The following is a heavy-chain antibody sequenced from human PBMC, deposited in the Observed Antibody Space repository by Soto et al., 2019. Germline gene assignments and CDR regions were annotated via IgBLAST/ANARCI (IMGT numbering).Heavy chain of an antibody. CDR1: GFTFSGYW. J-gene: IGHJ6*02. Sequence: GGSLRLSCAASGFTFSGYWMNWVRQVPGKGLVWVSDINTDGSSTTYADSVKGRFTTSRDDAKNTLHLQMNSLRVEDTAVYYCVRGLSGGYRYTMDVWGQGTTVTVSS. D-gene: IGHD5-12*01. CDR2: INTDGSST. V-gene: IGHV3-74*01. CDR3: VRGLSGGYRYTMDV.